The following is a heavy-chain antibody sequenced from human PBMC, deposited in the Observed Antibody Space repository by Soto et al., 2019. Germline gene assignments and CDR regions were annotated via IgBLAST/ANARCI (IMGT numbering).Heavy chain of an antibody. CDR3: AKDVNVVVVIGATGLDY. V-gene: IGHV3-30*18. J-gene: IGHJ4*02. CDR2: MASDGNNK. Sequence: GGSLRLSCAASGFTFRNYGMHWVRQAPGKGLEWVAVMASDGNNKYYVDSVKGRFTVSRDTSKNTVYLQMDSLRAEETALYYCAKDVNVVVVIGATGLDYWGQGTLVTVSS. CDR1: GFTFRNYG. D-gene: IGHD2-15*01.